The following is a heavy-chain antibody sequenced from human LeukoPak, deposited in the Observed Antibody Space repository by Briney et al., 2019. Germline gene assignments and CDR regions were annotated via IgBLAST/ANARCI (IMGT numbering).Heavy chain of an antibody. V-gene: IGHV4-4*07. CDR3: ARVSSSWYQDWYFDL. CDR1: GGSISTYD. J-gene: IGHJ2*01. Sequence: SETLSLTCTVSGGSISTYDWSWIRQPAGKRLEWIGRIYTRGSTNYNPSLKSRVTMSVDTSKNQFSLKLSSVTAADTAVYYCARVSSSWYQDWYFDLWGRGTLVTVSS. CDR2: IYTRGST. D-gene: IGHD6-13*01.